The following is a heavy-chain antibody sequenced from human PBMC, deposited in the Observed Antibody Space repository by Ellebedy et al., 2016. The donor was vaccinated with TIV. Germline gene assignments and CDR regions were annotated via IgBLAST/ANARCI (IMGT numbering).Heavy chain of an antibody. CDR1: GFTVSIYY. J-gene: IGHJ5*01. Sequence: GGSLRLSXAASGFTVSIYYMSWVRQAPGKRLEWVSILYSGGTTDYADSVKGRFTISRDNSKNTLYLQINSLRAEDTAIYYCARDQGVGWFDSWGQGTLVTVSS. CDR2: LYSGGTT. V-gene: IGHV3-53*01. CDR3: ARDQGVGWFDS.